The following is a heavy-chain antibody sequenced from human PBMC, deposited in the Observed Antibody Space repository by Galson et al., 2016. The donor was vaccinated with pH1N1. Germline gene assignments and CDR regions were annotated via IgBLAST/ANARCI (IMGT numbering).Heavy chain of an antibody. CDR3: AKDIGYCSSTSCQYYYYYGMDV. D-gene: IGHD2-2*01. Sequence: SLRLSCAASGFTFSSYAMSWVRQAPGKGLEWVSAISGSGGSTYYADSAKGRFTISRDNSKNTLYLQMNSLRAEDTAVYYCAKDIGYCSSTSCQYYYYYGMDVWGQGTTVTVSS. CDR1: GFTFSSYA. CDR2: ISGSGGST. J-gene: IGHJ6*02. V-gene: IGHV3-23*01.